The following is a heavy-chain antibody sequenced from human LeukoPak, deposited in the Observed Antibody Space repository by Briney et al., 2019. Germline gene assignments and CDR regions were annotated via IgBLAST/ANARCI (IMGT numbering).Heavy chain of an antibody. J-gene: IGHJ4*02. CDR2: ISYDGSNK. CDR1: GFTFSSYA. D-gene: IGHD4-17*01. V-gene: IGHV3-30-3*01. CDR3: ARGYGDEYYSDY. Sequence: GGSLRLSCAAPGFTFSSYAMHWVRQAPGKGLEWVAVISYDGSNKYYADSVKGRFTISRDNSKNTLYLQMNSLRAEDTAVYYCARGYGDEYYSDYWGQGTLVTVSS.